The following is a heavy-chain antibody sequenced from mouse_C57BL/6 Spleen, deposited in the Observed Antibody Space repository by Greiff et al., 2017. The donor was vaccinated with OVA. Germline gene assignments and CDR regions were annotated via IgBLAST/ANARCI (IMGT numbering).Heavy chain of an antibody. J-gene: IGHJ2*01. CDR1: GYSFTGYY. CDR2: INPSTGGT. Sequence: VHVKQSGPELVKPGASVKISCKASGYSFTGYYMNWVKQSPEKSLEWIGEINPSTGGTTYNQKFKAKATLTVDKSSSTAYMQLKSLTSEDSAVYYCARKTLSFDYWGQGTTLTVSS. CDR3: ARKTLSFDY. V-gene: IGHV1-42*01.